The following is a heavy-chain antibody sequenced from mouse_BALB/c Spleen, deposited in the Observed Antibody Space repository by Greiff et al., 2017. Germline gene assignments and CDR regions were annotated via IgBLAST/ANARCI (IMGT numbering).Heavy chain of an antibody. V-gene: IGHV2-6-7*01. CDR3: AREYYGSSYAMDY. CDR1: GFSLTGYG. J-gene: IGHJ4*01. Sequence: QVQLQQSGPGLVAPSQSLSITCTVSGFSLTGYGVNWVRQPPGKGLEWLGMIWGDGSTDYNSALKSRLSISKDNSKSQVFLKMHSLQTDDTARYYCAREYYGSSYAMDYWGQGTSVTVSS. CDR2: IWGDGST. D-gene: IGHD1-1*01.